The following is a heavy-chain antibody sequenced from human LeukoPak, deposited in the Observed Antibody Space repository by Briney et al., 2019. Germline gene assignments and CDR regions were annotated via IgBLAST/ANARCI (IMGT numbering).Heavy chain of an antibody. CDR1: GGSFSGYY. J-gene: IGHJ2*01. CDR3: ARHFGDYDILTGYRSHWYFDL. V-gene: IGHV4-34*01. CDR2: INHSGST. D-gene: IGHD3-9*01. Sequence: SETLPLTCAVYGGSFSGYYWSWIRQPPGKGLEWIGDINHSGSTNYNPSLKSRVTISVDTSKNQFSLKLSSVTAADTAVYYCARHFGDYDILTGYRSHWYFDLWGRGTLVTVSS.